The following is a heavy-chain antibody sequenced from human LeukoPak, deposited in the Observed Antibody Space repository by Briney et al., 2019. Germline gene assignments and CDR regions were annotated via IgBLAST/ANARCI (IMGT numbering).Heavy chain of an antibody. Sequence: GGSLRLSCAASGFTVSRNYMSWVRQAPGKGLEWVSVIYSGGRTYYADSVKGRFTISRDNSKNTLYLQMNSLRAEDTAVYYCARVQKQWLRVYYYMDVWGKGTTVTVSS. CDR3: ARVQKQWLRVYYYMDV. J-gene: IGHJ6*03. CDR1: GFTVSRNY. D-gene: IGHD6-19*01. CDR2: IYSGGRT. V-gene: IGHV3-66*01.